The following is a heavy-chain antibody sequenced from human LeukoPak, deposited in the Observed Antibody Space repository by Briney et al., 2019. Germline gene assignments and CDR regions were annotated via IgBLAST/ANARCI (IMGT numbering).Heavy chain of an antibody. Sequence: GGSLRLSCAASGFTFSSYAMHWVRQAPGKGLDWVSYIGSSAIYYADSVKGRFTISRDNAKNSLYLQMNSLRAEDTAVYYCVRDRGTYRPIDYWGQGTLVTVSS. CDR2: IGSSAI. CDR1: GFTFSSYA. V-gene: IGHV3-48*04. D-gene: IGHD1-26*01. J-gene: IGHJ4*02. CDR3: VRDRGTYRPIDY.